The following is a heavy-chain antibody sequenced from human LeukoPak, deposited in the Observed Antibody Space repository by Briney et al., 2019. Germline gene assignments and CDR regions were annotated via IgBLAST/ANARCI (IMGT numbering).Heavy chain of an antibody. V-gene: IGHV5-51*01. CDR2: PADSDT. CDR3: ARLGSPTVVTPRGAFDI. D-gene: IGHD4-23*01. Sequence: PADSDTRYSPSFQGQVTISADKSISTAYLQWSSLKASDTAMYYCARLGSPTVVTPRGAFDIWGQGTMVTVSS. J-gene: IGHJ3*02.